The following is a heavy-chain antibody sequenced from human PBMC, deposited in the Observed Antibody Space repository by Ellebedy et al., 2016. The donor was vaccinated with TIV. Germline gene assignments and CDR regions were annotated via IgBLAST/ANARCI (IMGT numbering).Heavy chain of an antibody. CDR1: GDSITSNY. Sequence: GSLRLSCTVSGDSITSNYWNWIRQSPGKGLEWIGFVYYTGSTNYNPSLKSRVTISVDTSKNQFSLKLNSVTAADTAVYYCARRVSLVVESRGEANWIDPWGQGTLVTVSS. D-gene: IGHD2-21*01. CDR2: VYYTGST. J-gene: IGHJ5*02. V-gene: IGHV4-59*01. CDR3: ARRVSLVVESRGEANWIDP.